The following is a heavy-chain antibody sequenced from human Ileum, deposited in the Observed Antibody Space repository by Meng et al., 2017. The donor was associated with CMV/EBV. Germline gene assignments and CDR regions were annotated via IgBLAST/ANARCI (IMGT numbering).Heavy chain of an antibody. D-gene: IGHD3-3*01. CDR1: GYTFTDFY. CDR2: INPKSGAT. J-gene: IGHJ4*02. V-gene: IGHV1-2*02. CDR3: ARDLWSGISDFFDY. Sequence: QVQLEHSGAEMKKPDDSVQVSCKPSGYTFTDFYIRWVRQAPGQGLEWMGWINPKSGATIYAQKFQGRVTMTRDTSINTVYMELNSLRSDDTAVYFCARDLWSGISDFFDYWGQGTLVTVSS.